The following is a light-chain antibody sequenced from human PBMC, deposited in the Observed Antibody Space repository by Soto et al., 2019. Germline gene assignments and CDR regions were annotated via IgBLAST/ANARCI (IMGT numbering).Light chain of an antibody. V-gene: IGLV1-47*02. Sequence: QPVLTQPPSASGTPGQRVTISCSGSSSNIGSNFVYWYQQLPGAAPKLLIFGTNQRPSGVPERFSGSKSGTSASLAISGLRSEDEADYYCAAWDDSLSGPVFGGGTKLTVL. CDR3: AAWDDSLSGPV. CDR1: SSNIGSNF. CDR2: GTN. J-gene: IGLJ3*02.